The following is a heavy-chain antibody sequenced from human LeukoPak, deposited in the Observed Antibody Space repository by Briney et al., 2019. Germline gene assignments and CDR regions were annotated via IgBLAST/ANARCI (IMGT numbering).Heavy chain of an antibody. Sequence: ASVKVSCKASVYTFTGYGFSWVRQAPGQGLEWMGWINAYNGNTNYAQKVQGRVTMTTDTSTSTAYMELRSLRSDDTAVYYCARGPSSYGDSGLPFAYWGQGTLVTVSS. CDR3: ARGPSSYGDSGLPFAY. D-gene: IGHD4-17*01. CDR1: VYTFTGYG. J-gene: IGHJ4*02. CDR2: INAYNGNT. V-gene: IGHV1-18*01.